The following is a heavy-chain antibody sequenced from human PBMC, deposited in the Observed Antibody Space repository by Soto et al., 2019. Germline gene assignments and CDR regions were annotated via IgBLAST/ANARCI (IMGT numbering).Heavy chain of an antibody. CDR1: GDTFTSYD. CDR2: MNPKNGNT. J-gene: IGHJ5*02. CDR3: AKAGWLGWFDP. D-gene: IGHD1-1*01. V-gene: IGHV1-8*01. Sequence: QVQLVQSGAEVKKPGASVKVSCKASGDTFTSYDINWVRQATGQGLEWVGWMNPKNGNTGYAQKFQGRVTMTTNTSITTAYMELSSLRSEDTAVYYCAKAGWLGWFDPWGQGTLVTVSS.